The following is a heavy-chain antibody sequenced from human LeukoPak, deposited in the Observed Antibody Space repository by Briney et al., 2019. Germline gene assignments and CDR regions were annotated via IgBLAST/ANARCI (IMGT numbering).Heavy chain of an antibody. J-gene: IGHJ3*02. CDR2: NYYSGST. V-gene: IGHV4-39*07. CDR1: GGSISSSSYY. CDR3: ARGAATQVRDAFDI. D-gene: IGHD6-13*01. Sequence: SETLSLTCTVSGGSISSSSYYWGWIRQPPGKGLEWIGSNYYSGSTYYNPSLKSRVTISVDTSKNQFSLKLSSVTAADTAVYYCARGAATQVRDAFDIWGQGTMVTVSS.